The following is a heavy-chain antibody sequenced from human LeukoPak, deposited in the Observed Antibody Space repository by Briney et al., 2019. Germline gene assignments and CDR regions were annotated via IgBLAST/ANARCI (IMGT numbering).Heavy chain of an antibody. J-gene: IGHJ4*02. D-gene: IGHD6-19*01. Sequence: GRSLRLSCAASGFTFDDYAMHWVRQAPGKGLEWVSGISWNSGSIGYADSVEGRFTISRDNAKNSLYLQMNSLRAEDTALYYCAKSYSSGWGGYFDYWGQGTLVTVSS. CDR1: GFTFDDYA. CDR3: AKSYSSGWGGYFDY. CDR2: ISWNSGSI. V-gene: IGHV3-9*01.